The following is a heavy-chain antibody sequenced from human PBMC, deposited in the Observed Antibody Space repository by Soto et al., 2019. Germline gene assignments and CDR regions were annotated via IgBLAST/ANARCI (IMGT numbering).Heavy chain of an antibody. J-gene: IGHJ3*02. CDR3: ARDSPNGYCSGGSCYEDAFDI. V-gene: IGHV4-59*01. CDR2: IYYSGST. D-gene: IGHD2-15*01. Sequence: SETLSLTCTVSGGSISSYYWSWIRQPPGKGLEWIGYIYYSGSTNYNPSLKSRVTISVDTSKNQFSLKLSSVTAADTAVYYCARDSPNGYCSGGSCYEDAFDIWGQGTMVTVSS. CDR1: GGSISSYY.